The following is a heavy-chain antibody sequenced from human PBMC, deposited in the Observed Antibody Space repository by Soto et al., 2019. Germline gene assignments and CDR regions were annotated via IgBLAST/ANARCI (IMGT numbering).Heavy chain of an antibody. CDR3: AKDSSGSHSYYFDS. V-gene: IGHV3-23*01. Sequence: PGGSLRLSCAASGFTFSGYAMNWVRQAPGKGLEWVSGISGSGGSMYYADSVKGRFTISRDNSKNALYLQMNGLRAEDTAVYYCAKDSSGSHSYYFDSRGQGTLATVYS. D-gene: IGHD6-19*01. CDR2: ISGSGGSM. CDR1: GFTFSGYA. J-gene: IGHJ4*02.